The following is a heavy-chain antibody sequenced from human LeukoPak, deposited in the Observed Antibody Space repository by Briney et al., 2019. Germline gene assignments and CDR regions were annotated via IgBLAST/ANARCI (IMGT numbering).Heavy chain of an antibody. CDR2: IYTGGST. J-gene: IGHJ4*02. V-gene: IGHV3-66*01. CDR1: GFTVSSNY. D-gene: IGHD6-19*01. CDR3: AGMRGPNNGWYYFDS. Sequence: GGSLRLSCAASGFTVSSNYMSWVRQAPGKGLEWVSVIYTGGSTYYADSVKGRFTISRDNSKNTVFLQMNSLRAGDTAVYYCAGMRGPNNGWYYFDSWGQGTLVTVSS.